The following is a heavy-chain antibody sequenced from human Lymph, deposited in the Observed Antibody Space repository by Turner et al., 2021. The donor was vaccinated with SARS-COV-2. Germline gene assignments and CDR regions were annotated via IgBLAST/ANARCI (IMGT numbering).Heavy chain of an antibody. D-gene: IGHD3-10*01. CDR1: GLTVSSNY. Sequence: EVQLVESGGGLVQPGGSLRLSCAASGLTVSSNYMSWVRQAPGKGLECVSVIYSGGSTFYADSVKGRFTISRDNSKNTLYLQMNSLRAEYTAVYYCARDFREGAFDIWGQGTMVTISS. CDR2: IYSGGST. V-gene: IGHV3-66*01. J-gene: IGHJ3*02. CDR3: ARDFREGAFDI.